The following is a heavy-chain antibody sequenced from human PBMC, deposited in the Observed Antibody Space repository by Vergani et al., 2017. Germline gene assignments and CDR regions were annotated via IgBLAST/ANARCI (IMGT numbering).Heavy chain of an antibody. CDR1: GLTFSSYA. CDR3: AKAPLGYCSTTSCYTLFFDY. J-gene: IGHJ4*02. Sequence: EVRLLESGGGLVQPGGSLRLSCAASGLTFSSYAMSWVRQAPGKGPEWVSAISGSGDGTYYADSVKGRFTMSRDNSKNTLYLQMNSLRAEDTAVYYCAKAPLGYCSTTSCYTLFFDYWGQGTLVTVSS. CDR2: ISGSGDGT. V-gene: IGHV3-23*01. D-gene: IGHD2-2*02.